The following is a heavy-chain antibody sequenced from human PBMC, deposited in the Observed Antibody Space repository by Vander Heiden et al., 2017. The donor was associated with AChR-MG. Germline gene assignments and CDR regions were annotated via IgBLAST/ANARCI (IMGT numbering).Heavy chain of an antibody. CDR3: ARGLTGGLDP. CDR1: GFIFSTYD. CDR2: TSYDGTNK. V-gene: IGHV3-30-3*01. J-gene: IGHJ5*02. Sequence: QVQLVESGGGVVQPGGSLRLSCAASGFIFSTYDMHWVRRAPGKGLEWVASTSYDGTNKYYAVSVKGRFTVSRDDSRNTLYLQMNSLRPEDTAVYYCARGLTGGLDPRGQGTLVTVSS.